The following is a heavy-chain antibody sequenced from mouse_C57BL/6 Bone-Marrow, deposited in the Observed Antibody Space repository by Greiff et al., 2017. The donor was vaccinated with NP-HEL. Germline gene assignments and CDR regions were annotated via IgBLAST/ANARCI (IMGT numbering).Heavy chain of an antibody. Sequence: QVQLQQSGAELVKPGASVKMSCKASGYTFTTYPIEWMKQSHGQCLEWIGNFHPYNDDTKYNEKFKGKATLTVEKSSSTVYLDLSRLTSDDSAVYYCERRSNFDYAMDYWGQGTSVTVSS. D-gene: IGHD1-1*01. CDR3: ERRSNFDYAMDY. J-gene: IGHJ4*01. CDR1: GYTFTTYP. CDR2: FHPYNDDT. V-gene: IGHV1-47*01.